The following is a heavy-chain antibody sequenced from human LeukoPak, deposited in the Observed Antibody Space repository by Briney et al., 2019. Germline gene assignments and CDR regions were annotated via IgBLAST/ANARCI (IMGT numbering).Heavy chain of an antibody. CDR2: ISYSGST. CDR1: GVSISTYS. Sequence: SETLSLTCTVSGVSISTYSWSWIRQPPGKGLEWIGYISYSGSTSYNPSLRSRVTISVDTSKNQFSLKLSSVTAADTAVYYCAKTAADTDWAFDIWGQGTMVTVSS. V-gene: IGHV4-59*01. CDR3: AKTAADTDWAFDI. J-gene: IGHJ3*02. D-gene: IGHD6-13*01.